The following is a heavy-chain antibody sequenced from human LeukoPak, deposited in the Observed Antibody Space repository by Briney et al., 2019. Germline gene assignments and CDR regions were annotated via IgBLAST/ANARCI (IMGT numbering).Heavy chain of an antibody. J-gene: IGHJ4*02. V-gene: IGHV3-21*01. Sequence: GGSLRLSCAASGFTFSSYSMNWVRQAPGKGLEWVSSISSSSSYIYYADSVKGRFTISRDNAKNSLYLQMNSLRAEDTAVYYCARWLCSGGSCNFGYWGQGTLVTVSS. CDR2: ISSSSSYI. CDR1: GFTFSSYS. CDR3: ARWLCSGGSCNFGY. D-gene: IGHD2-15*01.